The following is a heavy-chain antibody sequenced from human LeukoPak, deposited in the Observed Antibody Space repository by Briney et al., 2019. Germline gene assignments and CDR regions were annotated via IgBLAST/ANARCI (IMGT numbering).Heavy chain of an antibody. Sequence: PSETLSLTCSVSGGSISSGPYFWSWIRQPPGKGLEWIGYIYYSGSTKYNPSLKSRVTISVDTSKNQFSLKLSSVTAADTAVYYCARGGAAGTDYWGQGTLVTVSS. CDR1: GGSISSGPYF. CDR2: IYYSGST. CDR3: ARGGAAGTDY. D-gene: IGHD6-13*01. J-gene: IGHJ4*02. V-gene: IGHV4-61*01.